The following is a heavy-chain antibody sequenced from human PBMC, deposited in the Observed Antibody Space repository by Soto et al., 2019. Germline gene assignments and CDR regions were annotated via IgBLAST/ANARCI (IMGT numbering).Heavy chain of an antibody. CDR1: GFTFSSYS. CDR2: ISSSSSYI. J-gene: IGHJ4*02. V-gene: IGHV3-21*01. Sequence: EVQLVESGGGLVKPGGSLRLSCAASGFTFSSYSMNWVSQAPGKGLEWVSSISSSSSYIYYADSVKGRFTISRDNAKNSLYLQMNSLRAEDTAVYYCARDAVAGTGFDYWGQGTLVTVSS. CDR3: ARDAVAGTGFDY. D-gene: IGHD6-19*01.